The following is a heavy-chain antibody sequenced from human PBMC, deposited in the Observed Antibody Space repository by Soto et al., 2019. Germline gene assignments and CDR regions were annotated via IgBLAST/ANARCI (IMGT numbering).Heavy chain of an antibody. CDR2: VDTTGDT. Sequence: PGGSLRLSCAASGFTFSNYDMHWVRQATGKGLEWVSAVDTTGDTYYPGSVKGRFTISRENAKNSLYLQMNSLRVGDTAVYYCARSSPDHQNIVVLPLASAGMDDWGQGITVTVSS. V-gene: IGHV3-13*01. J-gene: IGHJ6*02. D-gene: IGHD2-2*01. CDR3: ARSSPDHQNIVVLPLASAGMDD. CDR1: GFTFSNYD.